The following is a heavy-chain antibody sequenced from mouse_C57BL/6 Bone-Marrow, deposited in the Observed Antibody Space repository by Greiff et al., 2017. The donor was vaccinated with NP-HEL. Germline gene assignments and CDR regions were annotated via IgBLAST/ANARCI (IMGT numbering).Heavy chain of an antibody. D-gene: IGHD1-1*01. V-gene: IGHV5-6*01. CDR2: ISSGGSYT. CDR1: GFTFSSYG. Sequence: EVMLVESGGDLVKPGGSLKLSCAASGFTFSSYGMSWVRQTPDKRLEWVATISSGGSYTYYPDSVKGRFTISRDNAKHTLYLQMSSLKSEDTAMYYCARGLTTVVAGDFDYWGQGTTLTVSS. J-gene: IGHJ2*01. CDR3: ARGLTTVVAGDFDY.